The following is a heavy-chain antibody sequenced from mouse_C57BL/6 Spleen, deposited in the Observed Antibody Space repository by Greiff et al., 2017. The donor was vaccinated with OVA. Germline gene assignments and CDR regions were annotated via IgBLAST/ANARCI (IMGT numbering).Heavy chain of an antibody. CDR1: GFTFSDYY. Sequence: EVHLVESEGGLVQPGSSMKLSCTASGFTFSDYYMAWVRQVPEKGLEWVANINYDGSSTYYLDSLKSRFIISRDNAKNILYLQMSSLKSEDTATYYCARGYSNSYYYAMDYWGQGTSVTVSS. CDR3: ARGYSNSYYYAMDY. V-gene: IGHV5-16*01. J-gene: IGHJ4*01. D-gene: IGHD2-5*01. CDR2: INYDGSST.